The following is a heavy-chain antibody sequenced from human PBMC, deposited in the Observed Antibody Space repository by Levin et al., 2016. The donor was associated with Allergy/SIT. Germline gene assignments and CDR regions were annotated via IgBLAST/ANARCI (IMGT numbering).Heavy chain of an antibody. D-gene: IGHD3-22*01. CDR2: IIPILGIA. J-gene: IGHJ6*02. Sequence: WVRQAPGQGLEWMGRIIPILGIANYAQKFQGRVTITADKSTSTAYMELSSLRSEDTAVYYCARPDSHYYDSSGSRIPYYYYGMDVWGQGTTVTVSS. V-gene: IGHV1-69*02. CDR3: ARPDSHYYDSSGSRIPYYYYGMDV.